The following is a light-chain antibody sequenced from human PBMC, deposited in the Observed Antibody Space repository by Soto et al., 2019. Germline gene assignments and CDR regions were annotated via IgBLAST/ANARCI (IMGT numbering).Light chain of an antibody. CDR3: QSYDSSLSASYV. J-gene: IGLJ1*01. CDR1: SSNIWAVCE. CDR2: GNT. V-gene: IGLV1-40*01. Sequence: QSVLTQPPSVSGAPGQRVTISCTGCSSNIWAVCEVPWYQHLPGKAPKLLIYGNTNRPSGVPDRFSGSKSGTSASLAITGLQAEDEADYYCQSYDSSLSASYVFGGGTKVTVL.